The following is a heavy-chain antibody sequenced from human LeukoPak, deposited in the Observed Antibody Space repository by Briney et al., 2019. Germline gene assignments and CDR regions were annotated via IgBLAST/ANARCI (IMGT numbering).Heavy chain of an antibody. J-gene: IGHJ4*02. V-gene: IGHV3-30*04. CDR2: ISYDGSNK. CDR1: GFTFSSYA. D-gene: IGHD4-23*01. Sequence: RSLRLSCAASGFTFSSYAMHWVRQAPGKGLEWVAVISYDGSNKYYADSVKGRFTISRDNAKNTLYLQMNSLRAEDTAVYYCARDSSYGGNGDYWGQGTLVTVSS. CDR3: ARDSSYGGNGDY.